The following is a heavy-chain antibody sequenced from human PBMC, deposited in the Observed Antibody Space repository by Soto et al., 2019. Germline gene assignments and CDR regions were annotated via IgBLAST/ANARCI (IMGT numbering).Heavy chain of an antibody. D-gene: IGHD2-15*01. J-gene: IGHJ4*02. V-gene: IGHV4-30-2*01. Sequence: SETLSLTCAVSGGSISSGGYSWSWIRQPPGKGLEWIGYIYHSGSTYYNPSLKSRVTISVDRSKNQFSLKLSSVTAADTAVYYCARVSCGGSCLDYWGQGTLVTVSS. CDR1: GGSISSGGYS. CDR3: ARVSCGGSCLDY. CDR2: IYHSGST.